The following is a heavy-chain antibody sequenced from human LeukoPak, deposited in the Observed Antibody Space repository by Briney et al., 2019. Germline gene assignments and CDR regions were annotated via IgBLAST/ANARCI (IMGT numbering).Heavy chain of an antibody. V-gene: IGHV4-59*01. D-gene: IGHD6-13*01. J-gene: IGHJ4*02. CDR3: ARLYSSSHAFSY. CDR2: IYYSGSA. CDR1: GGSISSYY. Sequence: SETLSLTCTVSGGSISSYYWSWIRQPPGKGLEWIGYIYYSGSANYNPSLKSRVTISVDTSKNQFSLKLSSVTAADTAVYYCARLYSSSHAFSYWGQGTLVTVSS.